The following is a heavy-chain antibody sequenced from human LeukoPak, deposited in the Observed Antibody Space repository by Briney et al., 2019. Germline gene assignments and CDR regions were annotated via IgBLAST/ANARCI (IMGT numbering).Heavy chain of an antibody. CDR2: IYYSGST. D-gene: IGHD3-22*01. Sequence: PSKTLSLTCTVSGGSISSYYWSWIRQPPGKGLEWIGYIYYSGSTNYNPSLKSRVTISVDTSKNQFSLKLSSVTAADTAVYYCARDRGSSGYYLDYWGQGTLVTVSS. V-gene: IGHV4-59*01. CDR3: ARDRGSSGYYLDY. CDR1: GGSISSYY. J-gene: IGHJ4*02.